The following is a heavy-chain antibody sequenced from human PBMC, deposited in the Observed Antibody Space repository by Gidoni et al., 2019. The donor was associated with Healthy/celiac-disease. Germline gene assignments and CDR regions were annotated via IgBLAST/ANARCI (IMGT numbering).Heavy chain of an antibody. J-gene: IGHJ4*02. Sequence: QVQLVQSGAEVKKPGSSVKVSCKASGGTFSIYAISWVRQSPGQGLEWMGGIIPIFGTANYAQKFQGRVTITADESTSTAYMELRSLRSEDTAVYYCARGGGSSGRPTPPFDYWGQGTLVTVSS. CDR3: ARGGGSSGRPTPPFDY. V-gene: IGHV1-69*01. D-gene: IGHD3-10*01. CDR2: IIPIFGTA. CDR1: GGTFSIYA.